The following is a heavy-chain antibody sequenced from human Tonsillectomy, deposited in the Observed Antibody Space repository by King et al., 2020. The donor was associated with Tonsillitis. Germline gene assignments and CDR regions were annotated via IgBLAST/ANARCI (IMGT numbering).Heavy chain of an antibody. J-gene: IGHJ6*03. V-gene: IGHV3-43*02. CDR2: ISGDGGST. Sequence: VQLVESGGGVVQPGGSLRLSCAASGFTFDDYAMHWVRQAPGKGLEWVSLISGDGGSTYYADSVKGRFTISRDNSKNSLYLQMNSLRTEDTALYYCAKVGLGCSGGSCYSFVYYYYYMDVWGKGTTVTVSS. CDR1: GFTFDDYA. CDR3: AKVGLGCSGGSCYSFVYYYYYMDV. D-gene: IGHD2-15*01.